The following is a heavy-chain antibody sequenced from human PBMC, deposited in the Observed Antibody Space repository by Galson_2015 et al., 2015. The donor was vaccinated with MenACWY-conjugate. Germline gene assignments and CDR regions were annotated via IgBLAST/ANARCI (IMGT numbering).Heavy chain of an antibody. CDR2: ISSSSSYI. Sequence: SLRLSCAASGFTFSSYSMNWVRQAPGKGLEWVSSISSSSSYIYYADSVKGRFTISRDNAKNSLYLQMNSLRAEDTAVYYCARDGVAPAAYYYDSSGYYYKGSAFDIWGQGTMVTVSS. J-gene: IGHJ3*02. CDR1: GFTFSSYS. CDR3: ARDGVAPAAYYYDSSGYYYKGSAFDI. D-gene: IGHD3-22*01. V-gene: IGHV3-21*01.